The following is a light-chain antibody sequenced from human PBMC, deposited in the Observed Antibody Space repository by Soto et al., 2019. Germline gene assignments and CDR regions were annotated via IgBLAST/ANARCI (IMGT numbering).Light chain of an antibody. V-gene: IGKV3-20*01. CDR1: QTITGTY. J-gene: IGKJ1*01. CDR2: GAS. CDR3: QQYWRSKRLT. Sequence: EVVLTQFPGTLSLSPGERATLSSRASQTITGTYLAWYQQKPGQAPRLLIHGASTSATGIPDRFSGGGTGTDFNLNISRVEPEDFAMYYCQQYWRSKRLTFGQGTKVEVK.